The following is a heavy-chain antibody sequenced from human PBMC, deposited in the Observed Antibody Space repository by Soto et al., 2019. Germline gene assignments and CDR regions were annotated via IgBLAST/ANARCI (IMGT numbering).Heavy chain of an antibody. Sequence: QVQLVQSGAEVKKPGTSVKVSCKASGYTFTSYGISWVRQAPGQGLEWMGWVSAYNGNTNYAQKLQGRVTMTTDTSTSTAYMELRSLRSDDTAVYYCARVVNYPFQIYYYDMDVWGKGTTVTVSS. D-gene: IGHD1-7*01. J-gene: IGHJ6*03. CDR2: VSAYNGNT. CDR3: ARVVNYPFQIYYYDMDV. CDR1: GYTFTSYG. V-gene: IGHV1-18*01.